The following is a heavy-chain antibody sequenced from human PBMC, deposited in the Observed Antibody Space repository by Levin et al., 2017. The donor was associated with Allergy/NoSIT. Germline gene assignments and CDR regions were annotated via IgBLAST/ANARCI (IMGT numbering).Heavy chain of an antibody. Sequence: GESLKISCAASGFTFSDYYMSWIRQAPGKGLEWVSYISSSSSYTNYADSVKGRFTISRDNAKNSLYLQMNSLRAEDTAVYYCARGAYCGGDCYSEWGQGTLVTVSS. CDR2: ISSSSSYT. J-gene: IGHJ4*02. CDR3: ARGAYCGGDCYSE. V-gene: IGHV3-11*05. D-gene: IGHD2-21*02. CDR1: GFTFSDYY.